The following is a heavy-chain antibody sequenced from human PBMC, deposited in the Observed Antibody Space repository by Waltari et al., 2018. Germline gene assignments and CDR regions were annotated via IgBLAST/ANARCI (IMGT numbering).Heavy chain of an antibody. V-gene: IGHV4-38-2*01. CDR3: AGSLEGYYFDY. J-gene: IGHJ4*02. CDR2: IVHSGST. CDR1: GYSISSGYY. Sequence: QVQLQESGPGLVKPSETLSLTCAVSGYSISSGYYWGWIRQPPGKGLEWIGSIVHSGSTDYNPARKSRVTISVDTSKNQFTLKLRSVTAADTAVYYGAGSLEGYYFDYWGQGTLVTVSS. D-gene: IGHD3-3*01.